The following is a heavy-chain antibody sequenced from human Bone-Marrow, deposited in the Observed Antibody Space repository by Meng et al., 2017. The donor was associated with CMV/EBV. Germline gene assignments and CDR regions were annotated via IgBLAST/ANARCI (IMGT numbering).Heavy chain of an antibody. CDR2: IKQDGSEK. V-gene: IGHV3-7*01. Sequence: GESLKISCAASGFTFSSYWMHWVRQAPGKGLEWVANIKQDGSEKYYVDSVKGRFTISRDNAKNSLYLQMNSLRAEDTAVYYCARVVVQLCDYWGQGTLVTVSS. J-gene: IGHJ4*02. CDR3: ARVVVQLCDY. CDR1: GFTFSSYW. D-gene: IGHD5-18*01.